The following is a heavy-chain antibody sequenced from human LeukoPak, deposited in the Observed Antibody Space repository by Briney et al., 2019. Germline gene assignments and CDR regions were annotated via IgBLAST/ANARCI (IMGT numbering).Heavy chain of an antibody. CDR1: GGSFSGYY. D-gene: IGHD3-10*01. Sequence: PSETLSLTCAVYGGSFSGYYWSWIRQPPGKGLEWIGEINHSGSTNYNPSLKSRVTISVDTSKNQLSLKLSSVTAADTAVYYCASRGDGSGLYNYWGQGTLVTVSS. V-gene: IGHV4-34*01. CDR2: INHSGST. CDR3: ASRGDGSGLYNY. J-gene: IGHJ4*02.